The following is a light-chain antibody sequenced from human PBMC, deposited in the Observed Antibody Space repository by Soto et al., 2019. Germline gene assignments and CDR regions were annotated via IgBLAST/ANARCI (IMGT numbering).Light chain of an antibody. CDR2: DVS. V-gene: IGLV2-14*01. J-gene: IGLJ2*01. CDR3: SSYTSSSTLEVV. CDR1: SSDVGGYNY. Sequence: QSALTQPASVSGSPGQSITISCTGTSSDVGGYNYVSWYQQHPGKAPKLMIYDVSNRPSGVSNRFSGSKSGNTASLTLSGPQAEDEAEYYCSSYTSSSTLEVVFGGGTKVTVL.